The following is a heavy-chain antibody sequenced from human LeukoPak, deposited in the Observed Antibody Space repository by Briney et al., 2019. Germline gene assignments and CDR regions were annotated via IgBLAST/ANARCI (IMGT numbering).Heavy chain of an antibody. D-gene: IGHD2-15*01. Sequence: SETLSLTCTVSGGSISSSSYYWGWIRQPPGKGLEWIGSIYYSGGTYYNPSLKSRVTISVDTSKNQFSLKLSSVTAADTAVYYCARDVVVVAASDAFDIWGQGTMVTVSS. CDR3: ARDVVVVAASDAFDI. V-gene: IGHV4-39*07. J-gene: IGHJ3*02. CDR2: IYYSGGT. CDR1: GGSISSSSYY.